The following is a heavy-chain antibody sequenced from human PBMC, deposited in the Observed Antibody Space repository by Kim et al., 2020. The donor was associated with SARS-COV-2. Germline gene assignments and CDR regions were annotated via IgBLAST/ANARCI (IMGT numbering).Heavy chain of an antibody. CDR2: IYYSGST. V-gene: IGHV4-59*13. CDR1: GGSISSYY. J-gene: IGHJ5*02. D-gene: IGHD6-13*01. Sequence: SETLSLTCTVSGGSISSYYWSWIRQPPGKGLEWIGYIYYSGSTNYNPSLKSRVTISVDTSKNQFSLKLSSVTAADTAVYYCARSIAAAGTGLGNWFDPWGQGTLVTVSS. CDR3: ARSIAAAGTGLGNWFDP.